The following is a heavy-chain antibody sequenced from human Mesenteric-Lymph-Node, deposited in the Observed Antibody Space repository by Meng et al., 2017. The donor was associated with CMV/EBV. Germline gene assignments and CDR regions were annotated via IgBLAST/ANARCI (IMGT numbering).Heavy chain of an antibody. D-gene: IGHD3-22*01. CDR3: AGDGDYYDSSGYNPFDY. V-gene: IGHV4-39*07. CDR2: IYYSGST. J-gene: IGHJ4*02. CDR1: GGSISSSSYY. Sequence: QLQLQESGPGLVKPSETLSLTCTVSGGSISSSSYYWGWIRQPPGKGLEWIGSIYYSGSTYYNPSLKSRVTISVDTSKNQFSLKLSSVTAADTAVYYCAGDGDYYDSSGYNPFDYWGQGTLVTVSS.